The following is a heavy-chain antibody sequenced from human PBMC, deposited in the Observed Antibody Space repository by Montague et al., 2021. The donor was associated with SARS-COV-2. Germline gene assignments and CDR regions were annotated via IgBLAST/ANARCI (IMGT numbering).Heavy chain of an antibody. J-gene: IGHJ4*02. Sequence: SETLSLTCTVSGDSVGSSDHYWGWIRQPPGKGLEWLGIVYYSGYTYYNPSVKGRVTISIDASKNQFSLKLNSLTATDTAIYHCARRRLREDYFDFWGQGTLLTVSS. D-gene: IGHD4-17*01. CDR2: VYYSGYT. CDR1: GDSVGSSDHY. CDR3: ARRRLREDYFDF. V-gene: IGHV4-39*01.